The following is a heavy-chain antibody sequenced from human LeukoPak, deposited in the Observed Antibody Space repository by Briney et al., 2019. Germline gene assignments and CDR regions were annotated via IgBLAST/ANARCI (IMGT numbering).Heavy chain of an antibody. CDR3: ARGDSWIPRKFDS. J-gene: IGHJ4*02. V-gene: IGHV3-7*03. D-gene: IGHD5-18*01. CDR1: GFTFSTYW. Sequence: GGSLRLSCVASGFTFSTYWMSWVRQAPGKGLEWVANIDQDGGEKYYVDSVRGRFTISRDNAKNSLYLQMNSLRAEDTAVYYCARGDSWIPRKFDSWGQGTLVTVSA. CDR2: IDQDGGEK.